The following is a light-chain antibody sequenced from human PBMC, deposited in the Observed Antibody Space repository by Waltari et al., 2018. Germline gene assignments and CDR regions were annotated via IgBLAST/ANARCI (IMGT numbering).Light chain of an antibody. CDR2: EVN. J-gene: IGLJ3*02. V-gene: IGLV2-23*02. CDR1: SSDVWRYTI. Sequence: QSALSQPASVSGSPGQSITISCPGTSSDVWRYTIFSWYQQHPGKVPKLIIFEVNKRSSGVSNRFSGSKSGNTASLTISGLQPEDEADYYCCSYASDITLVFGGGTKLTVL. CDR3: CSYASDITLV.